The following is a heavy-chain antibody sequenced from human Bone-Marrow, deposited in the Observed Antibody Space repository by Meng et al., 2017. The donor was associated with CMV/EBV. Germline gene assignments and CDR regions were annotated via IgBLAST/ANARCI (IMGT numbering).Heavy chain of an antibody. D-gene: IGHD3-3*01. Sequence: GGSLRLSCAASGFTFSSYEMNWVRQAPGKGLEWVSYISSSGSTIYYADSVKGRFTISRDNAKNSLYLQMNSLRAEDTAVYYCARAKPLITIFGVVIDAFDIWGQGTMVTVSS. CDR3: ARAKPLITIFGVVIDAFDI. J-gene: IGHJ3*02. V-gene: IGHV3-48*03. CDR2: ISSSGSTI. CDR1: GFTFSSYE.